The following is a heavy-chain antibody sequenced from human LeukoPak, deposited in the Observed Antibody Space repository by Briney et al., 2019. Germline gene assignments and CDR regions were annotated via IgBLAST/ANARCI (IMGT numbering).Heavy chain of an antibody. V-gene: IGHV4-59*11. CDR1: GGSISSHY. D-gene: IGHD3-3*01. Sequence: SETLSLTCTVSGGSISSHYWSWIRQPPGKGLEWIGYIYYSGNTNYNPSLKSRVTISVDTSKNQFSLKLNSVTAADTAVYYCVREGSVTTIFGVVNWFDPWGQGTLVTVSS. CDR3: VREGSVTTIFGVVNWFDP. CDR2: IYYSGNT. J-gene: IGHJ5*02.